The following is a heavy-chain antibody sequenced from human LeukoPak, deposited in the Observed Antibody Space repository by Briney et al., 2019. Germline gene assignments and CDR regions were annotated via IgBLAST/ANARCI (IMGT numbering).Heavy chain of an antibody. CDR2: IYTSGST. V-gene: IGHV4-61*02. Sequence: SETLSLTCTVSGGSISSGSYYWSWIRQPAGKGLEWIGRIYTSGSTNYSPSLKSRVTISVDTSKNQFSLKLSSVTAADTAVYYCARVGSSSWYGGWFDPWGQGTLVTVSS. CDR3: ARVGSSSWYGGWFDP. J-gene: IGHJ5*02. CDR1: GGSISSGSYY. D-gene: IGHD6-13*01.